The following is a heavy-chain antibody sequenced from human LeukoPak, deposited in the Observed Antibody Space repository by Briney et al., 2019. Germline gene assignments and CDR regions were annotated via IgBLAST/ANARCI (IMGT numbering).Heavy chain of an antibody. Sequence: PGGSLRLSCAASGFTVSSNYMSWVRQAPGKGLEWVSVIYSGGSTYYADSVKGRFTISRDKSKNTLYLQMNSLRAEDTAVYYCTRAKGIAVAGQFYYGMDVWGQGTTVTVSS. V-gene: IGHV3-66*01. CDR2: IYSGGST. J-gene: IGHJ6*02. CDR1: GFTVSSNY. CDR3: TRAKGIAVAGQFYYGMDV. D-gene: IGHD6-19*01.